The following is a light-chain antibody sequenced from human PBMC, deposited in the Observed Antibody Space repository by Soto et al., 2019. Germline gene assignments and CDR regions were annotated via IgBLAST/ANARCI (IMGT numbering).Light chain of an antibody. J-gene: IGLJ3*02. V-gene: IGLV2-8*01. Sequence: QSALTQPPSASGSPGQSVTISCTGTSSDVGAYKYVSWYQQYPGKAPKLMIYEVSKRPSGVPDRFSGSKSGNTASLAVSGLQAEDGAGYYCTSYVGSDIWVFGGGAKLTVL. CDR3: TSYVGSDIWV. CDR2: EVS. CDR1: SSDVGAYKY.